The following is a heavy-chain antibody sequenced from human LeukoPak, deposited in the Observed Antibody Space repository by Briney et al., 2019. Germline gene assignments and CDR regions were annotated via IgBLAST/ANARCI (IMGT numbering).Heavy chain of an antibody. V-gene: IGHV3-7*01. Sequence: GGSLRLSCAAPGFTFSNYWMTWVRQAPGKGLEWVANIKKDGTEKYYIDSVRGRFTISRDNAKNSVFLHMNSLRVKDTAVYYCAREPTHWGQGTLVTVSS. CDR2: IKKDGTEK. J-gene: IGHJ4*02. CDR1: GFTFSNYW. CDR3: AREPTH.